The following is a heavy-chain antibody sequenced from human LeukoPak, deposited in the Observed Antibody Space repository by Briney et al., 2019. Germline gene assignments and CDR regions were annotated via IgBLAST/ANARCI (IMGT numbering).Heavy chain of an antibody. D-gene: IGHD3-3*01. CDR2: ISYDGSNK. CDR1: GFTFSSYG. Sequence: GGSLKLSCAASGFTFSSYGMHWVRQAPGKGLEWVAVISYDGSNKYYADSVKGRFTISRDNSKNTLYLQMNSLRAEDTAVYYCAKDHILYDFWSGYWSKYYYYGMDVWGQGTTVTVSS. V-gene: IGHV3-30*18. CDR3: AKDHILYDFWSGYWSKYYYYGMDV. J-gene: IGHJ6*02.